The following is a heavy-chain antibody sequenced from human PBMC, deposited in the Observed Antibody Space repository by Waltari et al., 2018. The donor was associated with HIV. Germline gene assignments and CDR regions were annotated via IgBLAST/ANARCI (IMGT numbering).Heavy chain of an antibody. D-gene: IGHD3-22*01. Sequence: ELQLLVSGGALVQHRGSLSLSRSAFGFPSSITGMLGVRRSHGTGLVWVSRINSDGSSTSYADSVKGRITISRDNAKNTLYLQMNSLRAEDTAVYYCARARGDYDSSGYSLPQHWGQGTLVTVSS. V-gene: IGHV3-74*01. J-gene: IGHJ1*01. CDR2: INSDGSST. CDR3: ARARGDYDSSGYSLPQH. CDR1: GFPSSITG.